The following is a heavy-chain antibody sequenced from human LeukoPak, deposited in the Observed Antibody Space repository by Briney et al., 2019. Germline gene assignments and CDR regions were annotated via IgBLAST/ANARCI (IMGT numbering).Heavy chain of an antibody. V-gene: IGHV4-59*01. J-gene: IGHJ5*01. CDR3: ARDGRHDNNHWFDS. CDR2: ISYTGNS. Sequence: SETLSLTCIVSGDSISSCYWGWIRQPPGKGLEWVGYISYTGNSNYNPSLKSRVTMSVDIPKNQFSLKMTSVTAADTAVHYCARDGRHDNNHWFDSWGQGTLVPVSA. CDR1: GDSISSCY. D-gene: IGHD5-24*01.